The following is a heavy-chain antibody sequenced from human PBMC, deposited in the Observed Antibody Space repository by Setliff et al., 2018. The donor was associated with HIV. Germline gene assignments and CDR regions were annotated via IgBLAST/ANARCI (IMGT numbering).Heavy chain of an antibody. V-gene: IGHV3-66*02. J-gene: IGHJ4*02. D-gene: IGHD3-10*01. Sequence: LRLSCAASGFTVSTYYMSWVRQAPGKGLEWVSTIYSDGSTYHADSVNGRFTLSRDISENALYLQIDSLRPEDTAVHYCARLRLYNRALDYWGQGTLVTVSS. CDR1: GFTVSTYY. CDR2: IYSDGST. CDR3: ARLRLYNRALDY.